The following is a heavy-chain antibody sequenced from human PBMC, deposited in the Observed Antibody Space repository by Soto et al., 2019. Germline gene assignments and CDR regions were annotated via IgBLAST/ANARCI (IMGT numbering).Heavy chain of an antibody. CDR1: GGTFSSYA. Sequence: SVKVSCKASGGTFSSYAISWVRQAPGQGLEWMGGIIPIFGTANYAQKFQGRVTITADESTSTAYMELSSLRSEDTAVYYCARAWRAVAGQVYFDYWGQGPLATSPQ. CDR3: ARAWRAVAGQVYFDY. J-gene: IGHJ4*02. D-gene: IGHD6-19*01. V-gene: IGHV1-69*13. CDR2: IIPIFGTA.